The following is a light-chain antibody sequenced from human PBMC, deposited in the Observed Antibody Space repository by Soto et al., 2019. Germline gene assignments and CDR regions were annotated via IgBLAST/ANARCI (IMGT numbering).Light chain of an antibody. CDR2: AAS. CDR3: QQYYNWAC. V-gene: IGKV3-15*01. J-gene: IGKJ4*01. CDR1: QSVSDN. Sequence: VMTHFPGTLSMSPEERATLSCRASQSVSDNLAWYQQKPGQAPRLLIYAASTRATGVPARFSGSRSGTEFTLTISLFQSEDVAIDYCQQYYNWACFGGGTKADIK.